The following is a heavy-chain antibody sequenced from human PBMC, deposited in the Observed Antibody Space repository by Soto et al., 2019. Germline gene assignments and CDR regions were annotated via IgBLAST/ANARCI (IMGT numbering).Heavy chain of an antibody. CDR3: ARGECDYRGGMDV. Sequence: PSKTLSLTCAVYGGSFSGYYWSWIRQPPGKGLEWIGEINHSGSTNYNPSLKSRVTISVDTSKNQFSLKLSSVTAAGTAVYYCARGECDYRGGMDVWGQGTTVTVSS. CDR2: INHSGST. D-gene: IGHD4-17*01. CDR1: GGSFSGYY. V-gene: IGHV4-34*01. J-gene: IGHJ6*02.